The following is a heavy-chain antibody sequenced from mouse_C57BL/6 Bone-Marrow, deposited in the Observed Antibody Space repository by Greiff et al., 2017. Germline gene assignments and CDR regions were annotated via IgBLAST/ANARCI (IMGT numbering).Heavy chain of an antibody. CDR3: ARDPVYYYGSRGAY. CDR2: ISYDGSN. V-gene: IGHV3-6*01. J-gene: IGHJ3*01. CDR1: GYSITSGYY. Sequence: EVQRVESGPGLVKPSQSLSLTCSVTGYSITSGYYWNWIRQFPGNKLEWMGYISYDGSNNYNPSLKNRISITRDTSKNQFFLKLNSVTTEDTATYYCARDPVYYYGSRGAYWGQGTLVTVSA. D-gene: IGHD1-1*01.